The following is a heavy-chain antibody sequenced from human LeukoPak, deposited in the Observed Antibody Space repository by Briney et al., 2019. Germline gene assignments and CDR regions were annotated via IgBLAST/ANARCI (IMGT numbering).Heavy chain of an antibody. Sequence: SSETLSLTCTVSGGSVNSGAYYWSWIRQPPGKGLEWIGNIYSSGSAYYNPSLKSRVTMSVDTSKNQFSLKLSSVTAADTAVYYCARGYYYYMDVWGKGTTVTVSS. J-gene: IGHJ6*03. V-gene: IGHV4-39*07. CDR3: ARGYYYYMDV. CDR1: GGSVNSGAYY. CDR2: IYSSGSA.